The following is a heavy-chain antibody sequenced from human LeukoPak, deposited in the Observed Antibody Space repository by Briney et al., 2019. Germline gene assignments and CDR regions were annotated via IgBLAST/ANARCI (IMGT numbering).Heavy chain of an antibody. Sequence: GGSLRLSCAASGFTFRSYGMHRGLHAPAQGLEWVAVISYDGSNKYYADSVKGRFTISRDNSKNTLYLQMNSLRAEDTAVYYCATYSSGVNYWGQGTLVTVSS. V-gene: IGHV3-30*04. CDR1: GFTFRSYG. J-gene: IGHJ4*02. D-gene: IGHD6-19*01. CDR3: ATYSSGVNY. CDR2: ISYDGSNK.